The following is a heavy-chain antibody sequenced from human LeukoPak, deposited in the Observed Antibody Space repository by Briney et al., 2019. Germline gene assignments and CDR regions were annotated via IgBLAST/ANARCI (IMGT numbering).Heavy chain of an antibody. D-gene: IGHD6-19*01. CDR3: ARGSPLGKSSGWYGDAFDI. V-gene: IGHV7-4-1*02. CDR1: GYTFASYA. Sequence: ASVKVSCKASGYTFASYAMNWVRQAPGQGLEWMGWINTNTGNPTYAQGFTGRFVFSLDTSVSTAYLQISSLKAEDTAVYYCARGSPLGKSSGWYGDAFDIWGQGTMVTVSS. CDR2: INTNTGNP. J-gene: IGHJ3*02.